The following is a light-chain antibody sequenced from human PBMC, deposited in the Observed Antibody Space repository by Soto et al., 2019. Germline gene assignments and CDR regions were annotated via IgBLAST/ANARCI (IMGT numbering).Light chain of an antibody. Sequence: QSVLTQPPAVSGTPGQTVSISCSGSTSNIGSNPVNWYQQLPGTAPRLLISTNNQRPSGVPDRFSGSRSGTSASLAISGHQSEDEADYYCAAWDDRLNGPSYVFGTGTKVTV. J-gene: IGLJ1*01. CDR3: AAWDDRLNGPSYV. CDR2: TNN. V-gene: IGLV1-44*01. CDR1: TSNIGSNP.